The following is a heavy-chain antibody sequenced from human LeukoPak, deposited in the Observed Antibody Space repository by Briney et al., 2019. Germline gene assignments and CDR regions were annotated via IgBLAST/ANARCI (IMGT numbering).Heavy chain of an antibody. CDR1: GYTFTSYA. Sequence: GASVKVSCKASGYTFTSYAMHWVRQAPGQRLEWMGWINAGNGNTKYSQKFQGRVTITRDTSASTAYMELSSLRSEDTAVYYCARLAYCSGGSCYSEGVNHWGQGTLVTVSS. D-gene: IGHD2-15*01. CDR2: INAGNGNT. CDR3: ARLAYCSGGSCYSEGVNH. V-gene: IGHV1-3*01. J-gene: IGHJ5*02.